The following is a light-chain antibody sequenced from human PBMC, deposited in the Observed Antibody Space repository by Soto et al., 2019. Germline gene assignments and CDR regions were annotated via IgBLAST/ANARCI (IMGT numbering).Light chain of an antibody. CDR1: SSDVGGYNY. CDR3: SSYTSSSTPYV. CDR2: EVS. J-gene: IGLJ1*01. Sequence: QSVLTQPASVSGSPGQSITISCTGTSSDVGGYNYVSWYQQHPGKAPKLMIYEVSNRPSGVPNRFSGSKSGNTASLTISGLQAEDEADYYCSSYTSSSTPYVFGTGTKLTVL. V-gene: IGLV2-14*01.